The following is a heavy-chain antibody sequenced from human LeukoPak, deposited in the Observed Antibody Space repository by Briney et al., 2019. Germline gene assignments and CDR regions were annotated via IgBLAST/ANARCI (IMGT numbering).Heavy chain of an antibody. CDR3: ARDRASPYDYVWGSYYYGMDV. Sequence: SVKVSCKASGGTFSSYAISWVRQSPGQGLEWMGRIIPILGIANYAQKFQGRVTMTRDTSTSTVYMELSSLRSEDTAVYYCARDRASPYDYVWGSYYYGMDVWGQGTTVTVSS. J-gene: IGHJ6*02. CDR1: GGTFSSYA. CDR2: IIPILGIA. V-gene: IGHV1-69*04. D-gene: IGHD3-16*01.